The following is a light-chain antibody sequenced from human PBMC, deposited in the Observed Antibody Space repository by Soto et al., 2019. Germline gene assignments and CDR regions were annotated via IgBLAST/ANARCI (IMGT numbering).Light chain of an antibody. V-gene: IGKV3D-11*02. Sequence: EIVLTQSPATLSLSPGERATLSCRASQSVSSYLAWYQQKPGQAPSLLIYDASNRATGIPARFSGSGPGTDFTLTISSLEPEDFAVYYCQQRSNWPITFGQGTRLEIK. CDR2: DAS. CDR3: QQRSNWPIT. J-gene: IGKJ5*01. CDR1: QSVSSY.